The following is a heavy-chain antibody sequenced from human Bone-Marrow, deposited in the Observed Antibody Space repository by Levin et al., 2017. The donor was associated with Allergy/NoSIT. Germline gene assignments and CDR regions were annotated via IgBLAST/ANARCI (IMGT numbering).Heavy chain of an antibody. D-gene: IGHD6-13*01. CDR3: AGGEQQLVGGFDY. V-gene: IGHV4-59*01. CDR1: GGSISSYY. Sequence: KSSETLSLTCTVSGGSISSYYWSWIRQPPGKGLEWIGYIYYSGSTNYNPSLKSRVTISVDTSKNQFSLKLSSVTAADTAVYYCAGGEQQLVGGFDYWGQGTLVTVSS. CDR2: IYYSGST. J-gene: IGHJ4*02.